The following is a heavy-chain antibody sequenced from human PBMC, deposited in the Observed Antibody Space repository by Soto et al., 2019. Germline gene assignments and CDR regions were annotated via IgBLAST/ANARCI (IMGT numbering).Heavy chain of an antibody. Sequence: YMWWVQQSPVQGLEWMGWINPNSGGTNYPQKFQGWVTMTRDTSISTAYMELSRLRSDDTSFYYCATDKSDHPPSCDSCCQAPLV. J-gene: IGHJ4*02. CDR2: INPNSGGT. V-gene: IGHV1-2*04. CDR3: ATDKSDHPPSCDS. CDR1: Y.